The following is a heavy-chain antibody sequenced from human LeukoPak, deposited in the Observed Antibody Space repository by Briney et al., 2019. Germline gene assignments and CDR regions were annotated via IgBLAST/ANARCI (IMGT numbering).Heavy chain of an antibody. CDR1: GFTFSSYG. V-gene: IGHV3-30*18. CDR2: ISYDGSNK. CDR3: AKDAGSGSYPNWFDP. Sequence: GGSLRLSCAASGFTFSSYGMHWVRQAPGPGLEGVAVISYDGSNKYYADSVKGRFTISRDNSKNTLYLQMNSLRAEDTAVYYCAKDAGSGSYPNWFDPWGQGTLVTVSS. D-gene: IGHD3-10*01. J-gene: IGHJ5*02.